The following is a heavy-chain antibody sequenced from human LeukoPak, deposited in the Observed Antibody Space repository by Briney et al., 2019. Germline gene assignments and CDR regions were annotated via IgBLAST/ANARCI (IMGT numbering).Heavy chain of an antibody. J-gene: IGHJ6*02. CDR1: GGSFSGYY. CDR2: INHSGST. D-gene: IGHD4-17*01. CDR3: ARTTVTTVYYYGMDV. Sequence: SETLSLTCAVYGGSFSGYYWSWIRQPPGKGLEWIGEINHSGSTNYNPSLKSRVTISVDTSKNQFSLKLSSVTAADTAVYYCARTTVTTVYYYGMDVWGQGTTVTVSS. V-gene: IGHV4-34*01.